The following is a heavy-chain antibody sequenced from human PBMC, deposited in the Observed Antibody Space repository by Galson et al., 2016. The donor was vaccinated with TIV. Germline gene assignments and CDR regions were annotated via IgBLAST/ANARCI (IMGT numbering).Heavy chain of an antibody. V-gene: IGHV3-21*01. D-gene: IGHD7-27*01. CDR2: ISNTGSLK. CDR3: ARDHPQGWGFDC. CDR1: GFSFSSLS. Sequence: SLRLSCAASGFSFSSLSMHWVRQAPGKGLEWVSSISNTGSLKHYPDSLKGQLTISRDNARNSVFLQMNSLRAEDTAVYYCARDHPQGWGFDCWGQGTLVTVSS. J-gene: IGHJ4*02.